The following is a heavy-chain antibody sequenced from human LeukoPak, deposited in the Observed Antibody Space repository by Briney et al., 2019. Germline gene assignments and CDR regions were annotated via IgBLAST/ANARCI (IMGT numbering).Heavy chain of an antibody. D-gene: IGHD2-2*01. CDR3: ASSSSRYCSSTSCYVGRWNYFDY. V-gene: IGHV3-33*01. CDR1: GFTFSSYG. CDR2: IWYDGSNK. Sequence: GGSLRLSCAASGFTFSSYGMHWVRQAPGKGLEWVAVIWYDGSNKYYADSVKGRFTISRDNSKNTLYLQMNSLRAEDTAVYYCASSSSRYCSSTSCYVGRWNYFDYWGQGTLVTVSS. J-gene: IGHJ4*02.